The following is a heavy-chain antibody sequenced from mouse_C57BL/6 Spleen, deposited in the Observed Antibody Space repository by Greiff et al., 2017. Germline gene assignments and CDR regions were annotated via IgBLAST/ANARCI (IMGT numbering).Heavy chain of an antibody. V-gene: IGHV3-8*01. D-gene: IGHD2-3*01. J-gene: IGHJ1*03. CDR3: ANSYDGYFRGYFDV. CDR1: GYSITSDY. Sequence: EVMLVESGPGLAKPSQTLSLTCSVTGYSITSDYWNWIRKFPGNKLEYMGYISYSGSTYYNPSLKSRISITRDTSKNQYYLQLNSVTTEDTATYYCANSYDGYFRGYFDVWGTGTTVTVSS. CDR2: ISYSGST.